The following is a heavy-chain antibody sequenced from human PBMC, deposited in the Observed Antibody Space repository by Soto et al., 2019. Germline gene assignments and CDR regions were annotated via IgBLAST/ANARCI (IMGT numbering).Heavy chain of an antibody. Sequence: SETLSLTCTVSGGSITTGGYYWSWIRQLPGKGLEWIGHRYYSESTYYNPSLKSRVSISLDTSKNQFSLKLSFVTAADTAMYYCARTKCSGGSCYSWSLDYWGQGTPATVSS. D-gene: IGHD2-15*01. V-gene: IGHV4-31*03. CDR1: GGSITTGGYY. J-gene: IGHJ4*02. CDR2: RYYSEST. CDR3: ARTKCSGGSCYSWSLDY.